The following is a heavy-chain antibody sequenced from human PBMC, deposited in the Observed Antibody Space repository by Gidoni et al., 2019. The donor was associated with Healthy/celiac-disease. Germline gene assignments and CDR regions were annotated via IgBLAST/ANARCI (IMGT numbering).Heavy chain of an antibody. CDR1: GYSISSGYY. D-gene: IGHD5-12*01. Sequence: QVQLQVSGPGLVKPSETLSLTCTVSGYSISSGYYWGWIRQPPGKGLEWIGSIYHSASTYYNPSLKSRVTISVDTSKNQFSLKLSSVTAADTAVYYCARDSTKRGYSGYDLWGQGTLVTVSS. J-gene: IGHJ4*02. CDR3: ARDSTKRGYSGYDL. V-gene: IGHV4-38-2*02. CDR2: IYHSAST.